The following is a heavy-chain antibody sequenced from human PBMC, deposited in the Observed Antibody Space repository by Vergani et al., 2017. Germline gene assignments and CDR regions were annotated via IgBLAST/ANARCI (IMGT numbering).Heavy chain of an antibody. J-gene: IGHJ6*03. D-gene: IGHD3-3*01. CDR3: ATTYYDLWSLSAYYYYYMDV. Sequence: QVQLVESGGGLVKPGGSLRLSCAASGFTFSDYYMSWIRQAPGKGLEWVSYISSSGSTIYYAASVKGRFTISRDNSKNTLYLQMNSLRAEDTAEYYCATTYYDLWSLSAYYYYYMDVWGKGTTVTVSS. CDR2: ISSSGSTI. CDR1: GFTFSDYY. V-gene: IGHV3-11*04.